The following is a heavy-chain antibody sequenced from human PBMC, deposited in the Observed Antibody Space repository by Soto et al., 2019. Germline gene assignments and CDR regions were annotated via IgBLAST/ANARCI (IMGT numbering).Heavy chain of an antibody. CDR1: GFTISSYD. Sequence: QVQLVESGGGVVQPGRSLRLSCAASGFTISSYDMHWVRQAPGKGLEWVAVIWYDGSNKYYADSVKGRFTISRDNSKNTLYLQMNSLRAEDTAVYYCARTFISAAGISYYGMDVWGQGTTVTVSS. J-gene: IGHJ6*02. V-gene: IGHV3-33*01. D-gene: IGHD6-13*01. CDR2: IWYDGSNK. CDR3: ARTFISAAGISYYGMDV.